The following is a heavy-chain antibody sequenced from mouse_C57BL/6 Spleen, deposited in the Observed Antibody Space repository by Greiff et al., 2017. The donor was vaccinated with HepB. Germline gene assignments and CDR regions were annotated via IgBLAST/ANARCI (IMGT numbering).Heavy chain of an antibody. J-gene: IGHJ4*01. D-gene: IGHD2-4*01. V-gene: IGHV1-76*01. CDR2: IYPGSGNT. CDR3: ARLGLRRGENYAMDY. Sequence: QVHVKQSGAELVRPGASVKLSCKASGYTFTDYYINWVKQRPGQGLEWIARIYPGSGNTYYNEKFKGKATLTAEKSSSTAYMQLSSLTSEDSAVYFCARLGLRRGENYAMDYWGQGTSVTVSS. CDR1: GYTFTDYY.